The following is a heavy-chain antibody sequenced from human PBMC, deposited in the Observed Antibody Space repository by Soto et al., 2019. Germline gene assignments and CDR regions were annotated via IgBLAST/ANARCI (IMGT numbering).Heavy chain of an antibody. CDR1: GLTFSDYG. CDR2: ISHHGNSH. J-gene: IGHJ2*01. CDR3: VKDAGTVESLEWRTLIL. D-gene: IGHD3-3*01. Sequence: QVQLVESGGGVVQPGRSLRLSCAASGLTFSDYGMHWVRQAPGKGLEWVAVISHHGNSHYYADSVKGRFTISRDNSKNTRYLQMNSLRAEDTAIDFCVKDAGTVESLEWRTLILWGRGTLVTVSS. V-gene: IGHV3-30*18.